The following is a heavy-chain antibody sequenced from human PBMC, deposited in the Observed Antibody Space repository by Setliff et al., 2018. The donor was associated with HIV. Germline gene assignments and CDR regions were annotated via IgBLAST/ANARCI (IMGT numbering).Heavy chain of an antibody. D-gene: IGHD3-22*01. V-gene: IGHV4-38-2*01. CDR2: FFHGGDS. J-gene: IGHJ6*02. CDR1: EYSISSGFY. Sequence: TSETLSLTCRVSEYSISSGFYWGWVRQPPGKRLEWIGSFFHGGDSYYNPSLKGRFTISVDTSKNQFSLKLNSVTTADTAVYYCARSRTSSGYYGVTGYGMDVWGQGTTVTVSS. CDR3: ARSRTSSGYYGVTGYGMDV.